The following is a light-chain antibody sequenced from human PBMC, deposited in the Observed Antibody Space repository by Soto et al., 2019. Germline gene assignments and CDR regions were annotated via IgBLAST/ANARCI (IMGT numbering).Light chain of an antibody. CDR2: RNN. J-gene: IGLJ3*02. CDR3: AAWDHSLSGWM. CDR1: SSNIGSDF. Sequence: QPVLTQPPSASATPGQRVTFSCSGSSSNIGSDFVFWYQQLPGTAPKLLIYRNNQRPSGVPDRFSGSKSGTSASLAISGLRSEDEADYYCAAWDHSLSGWMIGGGTKVTVL. V-gene: IGLV1-47*01.